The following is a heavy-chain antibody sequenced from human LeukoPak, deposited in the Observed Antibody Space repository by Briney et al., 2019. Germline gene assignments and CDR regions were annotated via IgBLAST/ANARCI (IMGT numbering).Heavy chain of an antibody. J-gene: IGHJ4*02. CDR2: IYYSGST. D-gene: IGHD4-23*01. CDR1: GGSISSSSYY. Sequence: PSETLSLTCAVSGGSISSSSYYWGWIRQPPGKGLEWIATIYYSGSTYYNPSLKSRVTISVDTSKNQFSLKLSSVTAADTAVYYCARLRGGNFDYWGQGTLVTVSS. V-gene: IGHV4-39*07. CDR3: ARLRGGNFDY.